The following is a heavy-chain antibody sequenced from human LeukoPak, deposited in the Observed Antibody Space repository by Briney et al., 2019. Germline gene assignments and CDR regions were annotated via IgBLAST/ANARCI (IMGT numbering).Heavy chain of an antibody. D-gene: IGHD3-10*01. CDR3: ATGERVVRGDGVGY. V-gene: IGHV3-66*01. J-gene: IGHJ4*02. CDR1: GFTVRNNY. Sequence: GGSPRLSCAASGFTVRNNYMSWVRQAPGKGLEWVSVIYSGGSTYYADSVKDRFTISRDNSKNTLYLQMNSLRAEDTAVYFCATGERVVRGDGVGYWGQGTLVTVSS. CDR2: IYSGGST.